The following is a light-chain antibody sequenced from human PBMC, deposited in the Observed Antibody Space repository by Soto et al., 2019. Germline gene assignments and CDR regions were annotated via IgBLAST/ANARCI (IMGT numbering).Light chain of an antibody. CDR2: DAY. Sequence: EIVMTQSPATLSVSPGERATLSCRASQSVSSNLAWYQQKPGQAPRLLIYDAYNRATGIPPRFSGSGSGTDFTLTISSLEPEDFAVYYCQQRSNWPPVTFGGGTKVDIK. J-gene: IGKJ4*01. CDR1: QSVSSN. CDR3: QQRSNWPPVT. V-gene: IGKV3-11*01.